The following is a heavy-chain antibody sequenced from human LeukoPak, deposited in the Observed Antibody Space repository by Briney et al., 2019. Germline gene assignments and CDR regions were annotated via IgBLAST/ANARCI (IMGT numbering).Heavy chain of an antibody. CDR3: ARALGYCRSTSCYGVSNWFDP. D-gene: IGHD2-2*01. CDR1: GFTFSSYG. V-gene: IGHV3-33*01. CDR2: IWYDGSNK. J-gene: IGHJ5*02. Sequence: PGRSLRLSCAASGFTFSSYGMHWVRQAPGKGLEWVAVIWYDGSNKYYADSVKGRYTISRDNSKNTLYLQMNSLRAEDTAVYYCARALGYCRSTSCYGVSNWFDPWGQGTLVTVSS.